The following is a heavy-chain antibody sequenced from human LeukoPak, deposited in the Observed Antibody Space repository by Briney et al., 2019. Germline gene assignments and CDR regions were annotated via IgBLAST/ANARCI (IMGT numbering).Heavy chain of an antibody. V-gene: IGHV3-7*01. CDR3: ARLGQATVTTYYYYYYMDV. Sequence: GGSLRLSCAASGFTFSSDWMSWVRQAPGKGLEWVANIKQDRSEKYYVDSVRGRFTISRDNAKNSLYLKMNTLRAEDTAVYYCARLGQATVTTYYYYYYMDVWGKGTTVTVSS. D-gene: IGHD4-17*01. CDR2: IKQDRSEK. CDR1: GFTFSSDW. J-gene: IGHJ6*03.